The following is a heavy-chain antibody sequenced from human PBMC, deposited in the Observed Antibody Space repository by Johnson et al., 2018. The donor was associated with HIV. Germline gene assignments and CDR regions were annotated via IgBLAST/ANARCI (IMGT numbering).Heavy chain of an antibody. Sequence: QVQLVESGGGVVQPGRSLRLSCAASGFTFSSYGMHWVRQAPGKGLEWVAVISYDGSNKYYADSVKGRFTISRDNSKNTLYLQMNSLRAEDTAVYYCAKEGSIAAAGNDAFDIWGQGTMVTVSS. CDR2: ISYDGSNK. CDR1: GFTFSSYG. V-gene: IGHV3-30*18. J-gene: IGHJ3*02. D-gene: IGHD6-13*01. CDR3: AKEGSIAAAGNDAFDI.